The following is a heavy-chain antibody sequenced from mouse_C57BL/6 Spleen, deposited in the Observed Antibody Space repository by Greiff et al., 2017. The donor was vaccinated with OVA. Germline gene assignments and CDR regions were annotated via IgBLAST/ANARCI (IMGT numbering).Heavy chain of an antibody. CDR2: IHPSDSDT. CDR3: AMNYGSSPYWYFDV. Sequence: QVQLQQPGAELVKPGASVKVSCKASGYTFTSYWMHWVKQRPGQGLEWIGRIHPSDSDTNYNQKFKGKATLTVDKSSSTAYMQLSSLTSEDSAVYYCAMNYGSSPYWYFDVWGTGTTVTVSS. V-gene: IGHV1-74*01. D-gene: IGHD1-1*01. J-gene: IGHJ1*03. CDR1: GYTFTSYW.